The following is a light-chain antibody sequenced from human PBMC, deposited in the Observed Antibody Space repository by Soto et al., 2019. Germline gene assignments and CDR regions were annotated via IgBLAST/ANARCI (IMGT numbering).Light chain of an antibody. CDR1: SSDVGTYNL. Sequence: QSALTQPASVSGSDGQSNTISCTGASSDVGTYNLVSWYQQHPGKAPKLVIYEGSQRPSGVSNRFSGSKSGNTASLTISGLQGDDEADYYCCSYAGSGPYVFGTGTKVTVL. CDR3: CSYAGSGPYV. CDR2: EGS. J-gene: IGLJ1*01. V-gene: IGLV2-23*01.